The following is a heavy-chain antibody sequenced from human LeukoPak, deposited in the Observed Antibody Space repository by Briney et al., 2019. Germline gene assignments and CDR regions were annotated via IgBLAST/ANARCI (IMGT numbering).Heavy chain of an antibody. CDR1: GFTFSSYA. J-gene: IGHJ4*02. V-gene: IGHV3-23*01. D-gene: IGHD3-9*01. CDR3: AKGPHYDILTGYYRSSFDY. CDR2: ISGSGGST. Sequence: GGSLRLSCAASGFTFSSYAMSWVRQAPGKGLDWVSAISGSGGSTYYADSVKGRFTISRDNSKNTLYLQMNSLRAEDTAVYYCAKGPHYDILTGYYRSSFDYWGQGTLVTVSS.